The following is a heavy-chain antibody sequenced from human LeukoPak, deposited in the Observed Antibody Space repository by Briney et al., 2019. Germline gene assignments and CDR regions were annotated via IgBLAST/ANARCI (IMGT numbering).Heavy chain of an antibody. D-gene: IGHD6-19*01. CDR1: GYTFTSYG. Sequence: ASVKVSCKASGYTFTSYGISWVRQAPGQGLEWMGWISAYNGNTNYAQKLRGRVTMTTDTSTSTAYMELRSLRSDDTAVYYCARAIAVAGHDAFDIWGQGTMVTVSS. V-gene: IGHV1-18*04. CDR2: ISAYNGNT. J-gene: IGHJ3*02. CDR3: ARAIAVAGHDAFDI.